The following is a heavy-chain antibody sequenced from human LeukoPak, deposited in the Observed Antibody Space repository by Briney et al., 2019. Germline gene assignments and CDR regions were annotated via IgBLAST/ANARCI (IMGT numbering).Heavy chain of an antibody. Sequence: SETLSLTCTVSGGSISSYYWSWIRQPPGKGLEWIGYIHYSGSTNYNPSLKSRVTISVDTSKNQFSLKVSSVTAADTAVYYCARTNAFDIWGQGTMVTVSS. CDR2: IHYSGST. V-gene: IGHV4-59*01. CDR3: ARTNAFDI. CDR1: GGSISSYY. J-gene: IGHJ3*02.